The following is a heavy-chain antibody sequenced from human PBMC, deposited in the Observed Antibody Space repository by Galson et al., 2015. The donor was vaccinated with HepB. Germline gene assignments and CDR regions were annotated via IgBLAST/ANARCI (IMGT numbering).Heavy chain of an antibody. J-gene: IGHJ5*02. CDR3: AREVGAARNWFDP. D-gene: IGHD3-16*01. CDR1: GDSVSSNNAA. CDR2: TYYRSKWNT. V-gene: IGHV6-1*01. Sequence: CAISGDSVSSNNAAWSWVGQSPSRGLEWLGRTYYRSKWNTDYAISVKSRISINADTSKNQFSLQLNSVTPDDTAVYYCAREVGAARNWFDPWGQGNLVTVSS.